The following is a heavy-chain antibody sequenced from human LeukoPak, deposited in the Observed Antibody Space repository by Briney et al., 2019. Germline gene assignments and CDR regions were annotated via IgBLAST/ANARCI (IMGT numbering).Heavy chain of an antibody. Sequence: GRSLRLSCAASGFTFSSYAMHWVRQAPGKGLEWVAVISYDGSNKYYADSVKGRFTISRDNSKNTLYLQMNSLRAEDTAVYYCAKDLTSAYVWFGELFIHYGMDVWGQGTTVTVSS. CDR3: AKDLTSAYVWFGELFIHYGMDV. CDR2: ISYDGSNK. CDR1: GFTFSSYA. J-gene: IGHJ6*02. V-gene: IGHV3-30*04. D-gene: IGHD3-10*01.